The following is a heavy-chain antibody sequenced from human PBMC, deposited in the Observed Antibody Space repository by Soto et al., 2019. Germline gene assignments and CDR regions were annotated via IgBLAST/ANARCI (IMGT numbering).Heavy chain of an antibody. CDR2: IVVGSGNT. CDR3: AREREGLCYGSGLPPGY. V-gene: IGHV1-58*01. D-gene: IGHD3-10*01. CDR1: GFTFTSSA. Sequence: SVKVSCKASGFTFTSSAVQWVRQARGQRLEWIGWIVVGSGNTNYAQKFQERVTITRDMSTSTAYMELSSLRSDDTAVYYCAREREGLCYGSGLPPGYWGQGTLVTVSS. J-gene: IGHJ4*02.